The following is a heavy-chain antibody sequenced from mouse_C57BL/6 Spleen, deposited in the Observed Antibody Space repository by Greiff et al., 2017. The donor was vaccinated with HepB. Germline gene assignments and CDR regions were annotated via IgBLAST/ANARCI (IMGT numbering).Heavy chain of an antibody. D-gene: IGHD4-1*01. CDR3: TRWGNLTGYYAMDY. CDR1: GYTFTDYE. J-gene: IGHJ4*01. V-gene: IGHV1-15*01. Sequence: VQLQQSGAELVRPGASVTLSCKASGYTFTDYEMHWVKQTPVHGLEWIGAIDPETGGTAYNQKFKGKAILTADKSSSTAYMELRSLTSEDSAVYYCTRWGNLTGYYAMDYWGQGTSVTVSS. CDR2: IDPETGGT.